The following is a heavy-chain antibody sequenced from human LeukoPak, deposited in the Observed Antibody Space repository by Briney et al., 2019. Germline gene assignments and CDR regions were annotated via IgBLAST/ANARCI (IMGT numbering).Heavy chain of an antibody. CDR2: INPNSGST. Sequence: ASVKVSCKASGYTFTSYGISWVRQTPGQGLEWMGWINPNSGSTKYAQNFQGRVTMTRDTSISTAYMELSRLRSDDTAVYYCARDGTLNWFDPWGQGTLVTVSS. J-gene: IGHJ5*02. CDR3: ARDGTLNWFDP. CDR1: GYTFTSYG. V-gene: IGHV1-2*02. D-gene: IGHD1-26*01.